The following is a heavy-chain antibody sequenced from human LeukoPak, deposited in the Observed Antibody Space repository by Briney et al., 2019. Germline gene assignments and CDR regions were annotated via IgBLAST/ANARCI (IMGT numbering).Heavy chain of an antibody. J-gene: IGHJ4*02. CDR1: GYIFTNYA. CDR3: ARGYYDLLTGHVVTYYFDY. D-gene: IGHD3-9*01. Sequence: GASVKVSCKASGYIFTNYAIHWERQAPGQRLEWMGWINAGNGKANYSQKFRGRVTLTRDTSASTAYMELSSLRSEDTAVYYCARGYYDLLTGHVVTYYFDYWGQGTLVTVSS. CDR2: INAGNGKA. V-gene: IGHV1-3*01.